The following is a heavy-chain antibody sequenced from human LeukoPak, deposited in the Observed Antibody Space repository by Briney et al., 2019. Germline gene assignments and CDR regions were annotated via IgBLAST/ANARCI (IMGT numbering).Heavy chain of an antibody. Sequence: PSETLSLTCAVYGGSFSGYYWSWIRQPPGKGLEWIGEIDHSGSTNYNPSLKSRVTISVDTSKNQFSLKLSSVTAADTAVYYCARGPPQWDVVVTAIPAPGEGWFDYWGQGTLVTVSS. CDR1: GGSFSGYY. D-gene: IGHD2-21*02. CDR3: ARGPPQWDVVVTAIPAPGEGWFDY. V-gene: IGHV4-34*01. CDR2: IDHSGST. J-gene: IGHJ4*02.